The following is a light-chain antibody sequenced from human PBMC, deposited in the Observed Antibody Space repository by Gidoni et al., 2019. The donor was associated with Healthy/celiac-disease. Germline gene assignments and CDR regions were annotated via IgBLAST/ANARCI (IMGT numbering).Light chain of an antibody. J-gene: IGLJ2*01. CDR3: SSYTSSSLEV. Sequence: QSALTQPASVSGSPGQSITIPCTGTSSDVGGYNYVSWYQQHPGKAPKLMIYDVSNRPSGVSNRFSGSKSGNTASLTISGLQAEDEADYYCSSYTSSSLEVFGGGTKLT. V-gene: IGLV2-14*03. CDR1: SSDVGGYNY. CDR2: DVS.